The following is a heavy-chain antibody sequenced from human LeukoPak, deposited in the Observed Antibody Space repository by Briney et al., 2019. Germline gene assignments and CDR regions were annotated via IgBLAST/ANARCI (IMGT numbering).Heavy chain of an antibody. J-gene: IGHJ4*02. CDR1: GGSISGYY. V-gene: IGHV4-59*08. D-gene: IGHD4/OR15-4a*01. CDR3: ARNLAYRSGAARFFDY. CDR2: IYYSGGT. Sequence: SVTLSLTCTVSGGSISGYYWSWIRGPPGKGLEWIGDIYYSGGTNYNPSLKRRVNISVDTSKNQFSLDLRSVTAADTAVYYCARNLAYRSGAARFFDYWGLGTLVTVSS.